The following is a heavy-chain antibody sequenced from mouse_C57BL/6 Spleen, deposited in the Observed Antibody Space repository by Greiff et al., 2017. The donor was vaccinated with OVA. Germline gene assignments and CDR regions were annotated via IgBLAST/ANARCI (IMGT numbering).Heavy chain of an antibody. J-gene: IGHJ2*01. V-gene: IGHV1-15*01. CDR2: IDPETGGT. CDR1: GYTFTDYE. D-gene: IGHD3-1*01. Sequence: QVHVKQSGAELVRPGASVTLSCKASGYTFTDYEMHWVKQTPVHGLEWIGAIDPETGGTAYNQKFKGKAILTADKSSSTAYMELRSLTSEDSAVYYCTRSLGDEGYYFDYWGQGTTLTVSS. CDR3: TRSLGDEGYYFDY.